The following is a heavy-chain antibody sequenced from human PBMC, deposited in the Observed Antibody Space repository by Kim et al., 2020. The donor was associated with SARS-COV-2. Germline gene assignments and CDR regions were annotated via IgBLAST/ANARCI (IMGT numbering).Heavy chain of an antibody. J-gene: IGHJ6*04. CDR3: AKESGSGGYYAWTYHYYGLVV. CDR1: GFTFSSYG. V-gene: IGHV3-30*18. CDR2: ISYDGSNK. Sequence: GGSLRLSCAASGFTFSSYGMHWVRQAPGKGLEWVAVISYDGSNKYYADSVKGRFTISRDNSKNTLYLQMNSLRAEDTAVYYCAKESGSGGYYAWTYHYYGLVVGAGGTADTVSS. D-gene: IGHD3-10*01.